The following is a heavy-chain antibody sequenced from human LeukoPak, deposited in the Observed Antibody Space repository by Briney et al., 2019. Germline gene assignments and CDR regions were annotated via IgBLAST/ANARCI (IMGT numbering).Heavy chain of an antibody. CDR1: GDSVSSDNST. Sequence: SQTLSLTCAVSGDSVSSDNSTWNWIRQSPSRGLEWLGRTYFRSKWYNDFAASVRGRITINADTSKNQFSLQLNSVTPEDTAVYYCVRQREQVMLYYYFDLWGRGTLVTVSS. V-gene: IGHV6-1*01. CDR2: TYFRSKWYN. CDR3: VRQREQVMLYYYFDL. J-gene: IGHJ2*01. D-gene: IGHD1-26*01.